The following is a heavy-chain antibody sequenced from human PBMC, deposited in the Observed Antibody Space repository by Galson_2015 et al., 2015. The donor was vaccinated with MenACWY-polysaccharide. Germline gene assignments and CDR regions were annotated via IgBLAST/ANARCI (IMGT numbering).Heavy chain of an antibody. D-gene: IGHD6-6*01. J-gene: IGHJ4*02. CDR3: AADPEYSSSSLRDRFDY. CDR2: IVAGSGNT. CDR1: GFTFTSSA. V-gene: IGHV1-58*02. Sequence: SVKVSCKASGFTFTSSAMQWVRQARGQRLEWIGWIVAGSGNTNYAQNFQERVTITRDMSTSTAYMELSSLRSEDTAVYYCAADPEYSSSSLRDRFDYWGQGTLVTVSS.